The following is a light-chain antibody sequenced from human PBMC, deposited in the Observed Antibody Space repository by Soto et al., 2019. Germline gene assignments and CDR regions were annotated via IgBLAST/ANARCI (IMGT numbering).Light chain of an antibody. V-gene: IGKV3-20*01. Sequence: EIVLTQSPGTLSLSPGERATLSCRASQSVASAYLAWYQHKPGQAPRLLIYGSSSRAVGVPDRISGSGSGTDFTLTISRLEPEDFAVYYCQQHGTSPPSWTFGQGTKVEIK. CDR3: QQHGTSPPSWT. J-gene: IGKJ1*01. CDR2: GSS. CDR1: QSVASAY.